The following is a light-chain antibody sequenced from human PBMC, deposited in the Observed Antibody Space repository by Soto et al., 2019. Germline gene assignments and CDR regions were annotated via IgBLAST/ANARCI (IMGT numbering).Light chain of an antibody. CDR2: GAS. CDR3: KQYGSSPT. J-gene: IGKJ1*01. Sequence: ELVLTQSPGTLSLSPGESATLSCRASQSVSSSYLAWYQQKPGQAPRLLIYGASSRATGIQDRFSGSGSGTEFTLTIRRLEPEDFAVYYCKQYGSSPTFGQGTKVDIK. CDR1: QSVSSSY. V-gene: IGKV3-20*01.